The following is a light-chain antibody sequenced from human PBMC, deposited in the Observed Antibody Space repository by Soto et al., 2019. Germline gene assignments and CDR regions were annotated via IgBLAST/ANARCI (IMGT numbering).Light chain of an antibody. CDR1: QSLSGNY. CDR2: GVS. Sequence: EIGLTQSPGTLSLSPGEGATLSCRASQSLSGNYLAWYQQKPGQAPRLLIFGVSSRATGIPDRFSGSGSGRDFTLTINRLEPEDFAVYYCHHYGSSPYTFGLGTKLEIK. CDR3: HHYGSSPYT. V-gene: IGKV3-20*01. J-gene: IGKJ2*01.